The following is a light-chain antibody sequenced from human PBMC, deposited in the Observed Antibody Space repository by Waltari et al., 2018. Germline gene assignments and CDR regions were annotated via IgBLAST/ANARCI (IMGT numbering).Light chain of an antibody. CDR1: QSLLQSNGFNY. Sequence: EIVMTQSPLSLPVTPGEPASISPRSSQSLLQSNGFNYLDWYLQKPGQSPQLLIYLGSNRASGVPGRFSGSGSGTQFTLKIRSVEAEDVGVYYCMQSLQTLTFGGGTRVEIK. V-gene: IGKV2-28*01. CDR3: MQSLQTLT. CDR2: LGS. J-gene: IGKJ4*01.